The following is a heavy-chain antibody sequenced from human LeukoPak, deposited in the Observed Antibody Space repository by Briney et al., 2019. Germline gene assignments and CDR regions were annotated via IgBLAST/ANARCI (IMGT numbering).Heavy chain of an antibody. V-gene: IGHV3-21*01. J-gene: IGHJ3*02. CDR1: GFTFSSYS. CDR3: ARDGYCSSTSCYGAFDI. CDR2: ISSSSSYI. Sequence: GGSLTLSCAASGFTFSSYSMNWLRQAPRKGLEWVSSISSSSSYIYYADSVKGRFTISSDNAKNSLYLQMNSLRAEDTAVYYCARDGYCSSTSCYGAFDIWGQGTMVTVSS. D-gene: IGHD2-2*03.